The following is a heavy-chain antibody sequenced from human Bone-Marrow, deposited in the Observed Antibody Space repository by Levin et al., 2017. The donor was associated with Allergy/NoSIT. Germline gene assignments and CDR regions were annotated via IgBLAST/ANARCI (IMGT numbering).Heavy chain of an antibody. CDR2: IYYTGST. V-gene: IGHV4-59*13. CDR1: GGSISNYH. J-gene: IGHJ4*02. Sequence: PSETLSLTCTVSGGSISNYHWSWIRQPPGKGLEWIAYIYYTGSTNYNPSLKSRVTISVDTSKNQFSLRLSSVTAADTAVYYCARFSFGGVVAIDYWGQGTLVTVSS. CDR3: ARFSFGGVVAIDY. D-gene: IGHD3-16*02.